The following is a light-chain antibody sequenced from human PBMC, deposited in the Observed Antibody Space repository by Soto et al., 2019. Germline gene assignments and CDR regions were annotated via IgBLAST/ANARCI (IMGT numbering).Light chain of an antibody. Sequence: DIQMTHSPYTLSASVVDSVTINCRASQSISTWLAWYQQKPGKAPKLLISDASNLQSGVPSRFSGSGSGTEFTLTIISLQPDDIATYYCQQYNTYWTFGQGTKVDI. CDR3: QQYNTYWT. J-gene: IGKJ1*01. CDR2: DAS. CDR1: QSISTW. V-gene: IGKV1-5*01.